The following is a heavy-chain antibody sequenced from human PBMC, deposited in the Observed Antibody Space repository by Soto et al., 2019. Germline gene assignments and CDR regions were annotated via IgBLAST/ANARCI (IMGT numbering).Heavy chain of an antibody. J-gene: IGHJ4*02. D-gene: IGHD5-12*01. Sequence: PPDTLSLTCTVSGGSISSYYWSWIRQPPGKGLEWIGYIYYSGSTNYNPSLKSRVTISVDTSKNQFSLKLSSVTAADTAVYYCARRQRGYSGYGMTFDYWGQGTLVTVSS. CDR3: ARRQRGYSGYGMTFDY. CDR1: GGSISSYY. V-gene: IGHV4-59*08. CDR2: IYYSGST.